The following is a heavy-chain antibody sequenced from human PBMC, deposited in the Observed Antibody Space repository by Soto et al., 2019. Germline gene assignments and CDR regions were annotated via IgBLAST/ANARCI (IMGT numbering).Heavy chain of an antibody. Sequence: PSETLSLTCTVSGGSISNISCSWGWYPQTPGKGLEWIGYVYYSGNTTYNPSLESRVTISVDTSRNRFSLNLTSATAADTAVYYCARKGAAASYAHYYMDVWGRGAAVTVSS. CDR2: VYYSGNT. CDR1: GGSISNISCS. D-gene: IGHD6-13*01. J-gene: IGHJ6*03. V-gene: IGHV4-61*05. CDR3: ARKGAAASYAHYYMDV.